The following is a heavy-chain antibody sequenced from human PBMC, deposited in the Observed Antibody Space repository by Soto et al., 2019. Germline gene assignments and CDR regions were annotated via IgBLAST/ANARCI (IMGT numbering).Heavy chain of an antibody. J-gene: IGHJ4*02. CDR2: ISGSGGST. CDR1: EFTFSSYA. D-gene: IGHD6-13*01. CDR3: AKSYSSNWYDYFDN. V-gene: IGHV3-23*01. Sequence: PGGSLRLSCAASEFTFSSYAMIWVRQAPGKGLEWVSAISGSGGSTYYADSVKGRFTISRDTSKNTLYLQMSSLRVEDTALYYCAKSYSSNWYDYFDNWGQGALVTVSS.